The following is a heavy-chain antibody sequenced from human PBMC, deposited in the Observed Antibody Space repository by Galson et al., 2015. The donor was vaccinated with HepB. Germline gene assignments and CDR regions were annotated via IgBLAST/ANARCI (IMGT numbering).Heavy chain of an antibody. CDR1: GYSFTSYW. CDR2: IDPSDSYT. V-gene: IGHV5-10-1*01. D-gene: IGHD5-18*01. J-gene: IGHJ2*01. CDR3: ARPADTAMADWYFDL. Sequence: QSGAEVKKPGESLRISCKGSGYSFTSYWISWVRQMPGKGLEWMGRIDPSDSYTNYSPSFQGHVTISADKSISTAYLQWSSLKASDTAMYYCARPADTAMADWYFDLWGRGTLVTVSS.